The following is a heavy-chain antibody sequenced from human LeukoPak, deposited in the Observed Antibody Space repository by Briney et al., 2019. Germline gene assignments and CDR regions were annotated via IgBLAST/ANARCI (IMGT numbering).Heavy chain of an antibody. CDR1: GDSVSSDSAA. Sequence: SQTLSLTCAISGDSVSSDSAAWSWIRQSPSRGLEWLGRTYYRSKWYNDYAVSVKSRITINPDTSKNQFSLQLNSVTPEDTAVYYCARGYYLAAAAEFDYWGQGTLVTVSS. D-gene: IGHD6-13*01. V-gene: IGHV6-1*01. J-gene: IGHJ4*02. CDR2: TYYRSKWYN. CDR3: ARGYYLAAAAEFDY.